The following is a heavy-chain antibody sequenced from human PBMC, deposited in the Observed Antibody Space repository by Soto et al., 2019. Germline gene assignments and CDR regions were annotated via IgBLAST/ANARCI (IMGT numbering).Heavy chain of an antibody. CDR3: ARGDSSGWYGY. CDR1: GFTFSSYD. Sequence: GGSLRLSCAASGFTFSSYDMHWVRQATGKGLEWVSAIGTAGDTYYPGSVKGRSTISRENAKNSLYLQMNSLRAGDTAVYYCARGDSSGWYGYWGQGTLVTVSS. D-gene: IGHD6-19*01. J-gene: IGHJ4*02. CDR2: IGTAGDT. V-gene: IGHV3-13*01.